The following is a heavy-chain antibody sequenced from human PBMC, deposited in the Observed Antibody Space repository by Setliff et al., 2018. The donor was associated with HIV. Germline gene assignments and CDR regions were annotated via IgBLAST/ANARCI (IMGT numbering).Heavy chain of an antibody. CDR2: INAGTGDT. D-gene: IGHD3-16*01. J-gene: IGHJ3*02. CDR3: ARDRSIIMTFGGGNDAFDI. CDR1: GYTFTSYV. Sequence: GASVKVSCKASGYTFTSYVMHWVRQAPGQRLEWMGWINAGTGDTSYSEKFQGRLTITRDTSANTAYMELRSLRSDDTAVYYCARDRSIIMTFGGGNDAFDIWGQGTMVTVSS. V-gene: IGHV1-3*01.